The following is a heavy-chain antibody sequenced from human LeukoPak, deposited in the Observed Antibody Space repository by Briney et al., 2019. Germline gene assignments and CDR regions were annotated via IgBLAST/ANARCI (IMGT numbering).Heavy chain of an antibody. CDR3: ARDRDGFGH. CDR1: GGSISAGYW. J-gene: IGHJ4*02. D-gene: IGHD4-17*01. Sequence: PSETLSLTRDVSGGSISAGYWWSWVRQSPGKGLEWIGEIHHSGSTNYNPSLKSRVTISLDKSKNQFSLKLSSVTAADTAVYYCARDRDGFGHWGQGTLVTVSS. CDR2: IHHSGST. V-gene: IGHV4-4*02.